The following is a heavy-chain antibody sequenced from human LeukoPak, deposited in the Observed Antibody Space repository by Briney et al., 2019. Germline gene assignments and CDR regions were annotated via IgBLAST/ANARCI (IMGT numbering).Heavy chain of an antibody. V-gene: IGHV4-59*11. CDR2: VHYGGST. CDR3: VRAYGDNALDHFDH. Sequence: SETLSLTCTISGGSISSHHWNWIRQPPGKGLEWIGCVHYGGSTNYNPSFKNRVTILVDMSKNQFSLKLSSVTAADTAMYYCVRAYGDNALDHFDHWGQGTLVTVSS. J-gene: IGHJ4*02. D-gene: IGHD4-17*01. CDR1: GGSISSHH.